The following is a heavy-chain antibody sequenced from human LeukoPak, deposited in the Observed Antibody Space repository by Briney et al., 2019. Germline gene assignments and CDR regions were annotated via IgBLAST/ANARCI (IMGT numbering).Heavy chain of an antibody. CDR2: IKQDGSEK. J-gene: IGHJ4*02. CDR3: ARDGASYYYGSGSSY. Sequence: GGSLRLSCAASGFTFSSYWMSWVRQAPGQGLEWVANIKQDGSEKYYVDSVKGRFTISRDNAKNSLYLQMNSLRAEDTAVYYCARDGASYYYGSGSSYWGQGTLVTVSS. CDR1: GFTFSSYW. V-gene: IGHV3-7*01. D-gene: IGHD3-10*01.